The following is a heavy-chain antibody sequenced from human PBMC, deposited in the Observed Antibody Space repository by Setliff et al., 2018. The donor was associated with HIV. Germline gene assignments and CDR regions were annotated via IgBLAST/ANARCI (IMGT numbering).Heavy chain of an antibody. CDR1: GGAFNGYY. J-gene: IGHJ4*02. Sequence: SETLSLTCAVYGGAFNGYYWTWIRQSPGRGLEWIGEINHKEVTKYSPALMRRATISAETSKNQFSLRLSSVTAADTALYFCTRAQIAAPRPFDYWGQGTLVTVSS. CDR2: INHKEVT. V-gene: IGHV4-34*01. D-gene: IGHD2-21*01. CDR3: TRAQIAAPRPFDY.